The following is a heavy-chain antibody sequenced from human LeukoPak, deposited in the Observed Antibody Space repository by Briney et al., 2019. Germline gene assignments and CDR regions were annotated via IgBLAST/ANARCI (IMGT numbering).Heavy chain of an antibody. CDR2: IYSGGST. CDR1: GFTFNTYS. Sequence: GGSLRLSCAASGFTFNTYSMSWVRQAPGKGLEWVSVIYSGGSTYYADSVKGRFTISRDNSKNTLFLQMNSLRAEDTAVYYCARAAKEPDGFDPWGQGTLVTVSS. J-gene: IGHJ5*02. V-gene: IGHV3-66*01. CDR3: ARAAKEPDGFDP. D-gene: IGHD6-25*01.